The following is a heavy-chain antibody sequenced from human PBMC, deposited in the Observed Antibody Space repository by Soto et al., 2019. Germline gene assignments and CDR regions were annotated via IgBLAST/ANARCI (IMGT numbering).Heavy chain of an antibody. D-gene: IGHD6-6*01. CDR3: ARHPIAARPSRFGVYYFDY. CDR1: GYSFTSYW. J-gene: IGHJ4*02. Sequence: GESLKISCKGSGYSFTSYWIGWVRQMPGKGLEWMGIIYPGDSDTRYSPSFQGQVTISADKSISTAYLQWSSLKASDTAMYYCARHPIAARPSRFGVYYFDYWGQGTLVTVSS. V-gene: IGHV5-51*01. CDR2: IYPGDSDT.